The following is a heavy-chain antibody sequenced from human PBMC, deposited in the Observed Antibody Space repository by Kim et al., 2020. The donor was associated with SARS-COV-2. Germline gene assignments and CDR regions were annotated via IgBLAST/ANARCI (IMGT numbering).Heavy chain of an antibody. Sequence: GGSLRLSCAASGFTFSNYAMSWVRQAPGEGLEWLAVIYSDGTTTYYADSVKGRFTISRDNSKNTVYLQMNSLRADDTAVYYCAKDRGGHYYGSGKYVVLDSWGQGTLVTVSS. CDR3: AKDRGGHYYGSGKYVVLDS. CDR1: GFTFSNYA. CDR2: IYSDGTTT. J-gene: IGHJ4*02. D-gene: IGHD3-10*01. V-gene: IGHV3-23*03.